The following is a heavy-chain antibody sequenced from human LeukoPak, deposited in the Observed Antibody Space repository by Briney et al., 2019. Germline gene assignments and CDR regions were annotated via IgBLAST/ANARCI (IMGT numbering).Heavy chain of an antibody. CDR2: ISHDGSIN. Sequence: GGSLRLSCAASGFTLSSYDIHWVRQAPGKGLEWVAIISHDGSINYYIDSVRGRFTLSRDNSKNTVYLQMNSLRAEDTAVYYCAKRARQEWHLDYWGQGTLVTVSS. V-gene: IGHV3-30*18. CDR3: AKRARQEWHLDY. CDR1: GFTLSSYD. D-gene: IGHD3-3*01. J-gene: IGHJ4*02.